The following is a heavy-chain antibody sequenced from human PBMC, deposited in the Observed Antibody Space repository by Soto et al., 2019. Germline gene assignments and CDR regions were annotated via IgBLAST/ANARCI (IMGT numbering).Heavy chain of an antibody. CDR2: IYYSGST. CDR1: GGSISSYY. CDR3: ARDRSSGWTDY. Sequence: SETLSLTCTVSGGSISSYYWSWIRQPPGKGLEWIGYIYYSGSTNYNPSLKSRVTISVDTSKNQFSLKLSSVTAADTAVYYCARDRSSGWTDYWGQGTLVTV. V-gene: IGHV4-59*01. D-gene: IGHD6-19*01. J-gene: IGHJ4*02.